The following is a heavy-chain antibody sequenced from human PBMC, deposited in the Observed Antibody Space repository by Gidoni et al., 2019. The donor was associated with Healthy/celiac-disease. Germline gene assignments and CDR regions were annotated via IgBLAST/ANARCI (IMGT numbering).Heavy chain of an antibody. CDR2: ISSSGSTI. J-gene: IGHJ6*02. Sequence: QVQLVESGGGLVKPGGSLRLSCAASGFTFSDYYMSWIRQAPGKGLEWVSYISSSGSTIYYADSVKGRFTISRDNAKNSLYLQMNSLRAEDTAVYYCATRGPEGYCSGGSCYSPYYYGMDVWGQGTTVTVSS. D-gene: IGHD2-15*01. CDR3: ATRGPEGYCSGGSCYSPYYYGMDV. V-gene: IGHV3-11*01. CDR1: GFTFSDYY.